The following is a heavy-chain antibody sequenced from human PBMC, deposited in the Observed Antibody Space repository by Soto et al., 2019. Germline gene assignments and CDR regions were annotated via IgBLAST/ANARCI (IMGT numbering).Heavy chain of an antibody. V-gene: IGHV1-18*01. CDR3: ARVPLGYCTNGVCYTIHQGASVGNWFDP. CDR2: ISAYNGNT. Sequence: ASVKVSCKASGYTFTSYGISWVRQAPGQGLEWMGWISAYNGNTNYAQKLQGRVTMTTDTSTSTAYMELRSLRSDDTAVYYCARVPLGYCTNGVCYTIHQGASVGNWFDPWGQGTLVTVSA. CDR1: GYTFTSYG. D-gene: IGHD2-8*01. J-gene: IGHJ5*02.